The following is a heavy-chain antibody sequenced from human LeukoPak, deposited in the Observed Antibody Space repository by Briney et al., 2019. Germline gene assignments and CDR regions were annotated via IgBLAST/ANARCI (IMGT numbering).Heavy chain of an antibody. Sequence: ASVKVSCKASGYTFTGYYMHWVRQAPGQGLEWMGWINPNSGGTNYAQKSQGRVTMTRDTSISTAYMELSRLRSDDTAVYYCARDYYDSSGYLAGFDYWGQGTLVTVSS. CDR1: GYTFTGYY. CDR3: ARDYYDSSGYLAGFDY. D-gene: IGHD3-22*01. CDR2: INPNSGGT. V-gene: IGHV1-2*02. J-gene: IGHJ4*02.